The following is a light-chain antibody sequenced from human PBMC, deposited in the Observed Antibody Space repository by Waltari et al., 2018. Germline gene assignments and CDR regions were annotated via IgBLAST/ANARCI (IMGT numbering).Light chain of an antibody. J-gene: IGKJ4*01. V-gene: IGKV1-33*01. CDR1: QDISNY. CDR2: DAS. CDR3: QQYDNLQLT. Sequence: DIQMTQSPSSLSASVGDRVTITCQASQDISNYLNWYQLKPGKAPKLLIYDASNLETGVPSRFSGSGSGTDFTFTISSLQPEDIATYYCQQYDNLQLTFGGGTKVEIK.